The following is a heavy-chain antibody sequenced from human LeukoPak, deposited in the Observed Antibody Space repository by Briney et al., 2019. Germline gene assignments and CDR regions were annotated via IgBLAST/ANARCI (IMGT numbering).Heavy chain of an antibody. CDR2: IYHSGST. J-gene: IGHJ5*02. CDR3: ARDGGGTPYNWFDP. Sequence: PLETLSLTCAVSGGSISSSNWWSWVRQPPGKGLEWIGEIYHSGSTNYNPSLKSRVTISVDKSKDQFSLKLSSVTAADTAVYYCARDGGGTPYNWFDPWGQGTLVTVSS. V-gene: IGHV4-4*02. D-gene: IGHD3-16*01. CDR1: GGSISSSNW.